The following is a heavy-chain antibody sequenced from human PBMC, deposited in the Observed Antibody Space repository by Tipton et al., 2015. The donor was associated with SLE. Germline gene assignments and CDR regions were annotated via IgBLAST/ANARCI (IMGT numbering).Heavy chain of an antibody. V-gene: IGHV4-38-2*02. J-gene: IGHJ2*01. CDR3: VRDPLRDYIQRKDWYFDL. D-gene: IGHD4-11*01. CDR1: GDSITSGYY. CDR2: VYHRMST. Sequence: TLSLTCAVSGDSITSGYYWGWIRQPPGKGLEWIGSVYHRMSTYYNPSLKSRVTISIDTTKNQLSLKMTSVTAADTAIYYCVRDPLRDYIQRKDWYFDLWGRGTQVTVSS.